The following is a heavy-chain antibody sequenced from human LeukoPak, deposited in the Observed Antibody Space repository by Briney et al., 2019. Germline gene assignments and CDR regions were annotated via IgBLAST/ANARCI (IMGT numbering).Heavy chain of an antibody. D-gene: IGHD3-22*01. J-gene: IGHJ4*02. CDR2: AYADGISQ. V-gene: IGHV3-33*01. Sequence: GGSLRLSCAASGFTFSTYGMHWVRQAPGKGLEWVAVAYADGISQHYADSVKGRFTISRDNSLNTLYVQMNSLRVEDTAVYFCATGSGYYYGHWGQGTLVTVSS. CDR3: ATGSGYYYGH. CDR1: GFTFSTYG.